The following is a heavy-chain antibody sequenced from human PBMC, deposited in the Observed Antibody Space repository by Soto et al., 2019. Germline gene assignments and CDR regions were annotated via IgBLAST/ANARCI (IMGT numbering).Heavy chain of an antibody. V-gene: IGHV3-21*01. Sequence: EVQLVESGGGLVKPGGSLRLSCAASGFTFSSYSMNWVRQAPGKGLEWVSSISSSSSYIYYADSVKGRFTISRDNAKNSLYLQMNSLRAEDTAVYYCAREGRGSSSCKIFFDYWGQGTLVTVSS. J-gene: IGHJ4*02. CDR1: GFTFSSYS. CDR3: AREGRGSSSCKIFFDY. D-gene: IGHD6-6*01. CDR2: ISSSSSYI.